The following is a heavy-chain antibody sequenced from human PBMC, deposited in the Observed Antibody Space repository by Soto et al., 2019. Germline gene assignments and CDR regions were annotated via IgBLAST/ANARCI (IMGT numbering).Heavy chain of an antibody. J-gene: IGHJ6*02. CDR2: IKSKTDGGTT. CDR3: TTAEEQWLVLRYYYYGMDV. CDR1: GFTFSNAW. V-gene: IGHV3-15*07. Sequence: PGGSLRLSCAASGFTFSNAWMNWVRQAPGKGLEWVGRIKSKTDGGTTDYAAPVKGRFTISRDDSKNTLYLQMNSLKTEDTAVYYCTTAEEQWLVLRYYYYGMDVWGQGTTVTVSS. D-gene: IGHD6-19*01.